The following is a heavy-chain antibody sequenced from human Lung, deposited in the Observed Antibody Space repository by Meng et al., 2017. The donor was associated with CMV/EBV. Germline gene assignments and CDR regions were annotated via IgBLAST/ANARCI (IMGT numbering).Heavy chain of an antibody. CDR3: LRRSGGSV. Sequence: QVRESGPALVKPSALLSLTCAVSGDSITNHNWWAWVRQPPGKGLEWIGEIPHRGSSAYNPSLKSRVSMSIDKSKNQFSLKLTSVTAADTAVYHCLRRSGGSVWGQGTLVTVS. V-gene: IGHV4-4*02. D-gene: IGHD3-10*01. J-gene: IGHJ1*01. CDR2: IPHRGSS. CDR1: GDSITNHNW.